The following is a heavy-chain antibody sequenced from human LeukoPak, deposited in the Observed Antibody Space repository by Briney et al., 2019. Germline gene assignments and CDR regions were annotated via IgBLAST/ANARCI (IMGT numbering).Heavy chain of an antibody. CDR2: IIPIFGTA. J-gene: IGHJ6*02. V-gene: IGHV1-69*13. CDR3: ATLVGATTHYYYCYGMDV. Sequence: SVKVSCKASGGTFSSYAISWVRQAPGQGLEWMGGIIPIFGTANYAQKFQGRVTITADESTSTAYMELSSLRSEDTAVYYCATLVGATTHYYYCYGMDVWGQGTTVTVSS. CDR1: GGTFSSYA. D-gene: IGHD1-26*01.